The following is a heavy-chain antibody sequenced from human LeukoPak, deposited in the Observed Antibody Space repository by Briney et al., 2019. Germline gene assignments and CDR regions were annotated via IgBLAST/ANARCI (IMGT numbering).Heavy chain of an antibody. CDR3: ARDQSLNGYDWFDP. CDR1: GGSISSSSYY. V-gene: IGHV4-39*02. D-gene: IGHD2-15*01. J-gene: IGHJ5*02. Sequence: SETLSLTCTVSGGSISSSSYYWGWIRQPPGKGLEWIGSIYYSGSTYYNPSLKSRVTISVDTSKNQFSLKLSSVTAADTAVYYCARDQSLNGYDWFDPWGQGTLVTVSS. CDR2: IYYSGST.